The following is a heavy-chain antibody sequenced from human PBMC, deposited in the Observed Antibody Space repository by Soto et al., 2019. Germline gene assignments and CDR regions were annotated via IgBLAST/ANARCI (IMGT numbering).Heavy chain of an antibody. D-gene: IGHD1-26*01. CDR1: RFTFSSYA. J-gene: IGHJ6*02. Sequence: GGSLRLSCAASRFTFSSYAMTWVRQAPGKGLEWVSAISGSGDSTYYAGSVKGRFTISRDNSKNTLYLQMNSLRAEDTAVYYCASGRGRSFYYGMDVWGQGTTVTVSS. V-gene: IGHV3-23*01. CDR3: ASGRGRSFYYGMDV. CDR2: ISGSGDST.